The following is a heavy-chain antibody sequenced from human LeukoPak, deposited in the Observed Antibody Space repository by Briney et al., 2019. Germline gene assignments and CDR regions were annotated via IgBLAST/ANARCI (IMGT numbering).Heavy chain of an antibody. V-gene: IGHV3-23*01. Sequence: GGSLRLSCAASGFTFSSYAMSWVRQAPGKGLEWVSAISGSGGSTYYADSVKGRFTISRDNSKNTLYLQMNSLRAEDTAVYYCVGAGGGSCYSGCYYYYYGMDVWGQGTTVTVSS. J-gene: IGHJ6*02. CDR1: GFTFSSYA. D-gene: IGHD2-15*01. CDR2: ISGSGGST. CDR3: VGAGGGSCYSGCYYYYYGMDV.